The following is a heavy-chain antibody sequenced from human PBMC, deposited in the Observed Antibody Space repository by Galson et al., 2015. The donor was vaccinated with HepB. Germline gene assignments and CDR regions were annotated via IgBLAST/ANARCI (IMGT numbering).Heavy chain of an antibody. J-gene: IGHJ3*02. Sequence: SLRLSCAASRFTFSTYGMHWVRQAPGKGLEWVAVISFDGSNKYYVDSVKGRFTISRDNSKNTLYLQMNSLRVEDTAIYYCAKDVGCSSTTCYSPYAFDIWGQGTMVTVSS. CDR3: AKDVGCSSTTCYSPYAFDI. D-gene: IGHD2-2*02. CDR1: RFTFSTYG. V-gene: IGHV3-30*18. CDR2: ISFDGSNK.